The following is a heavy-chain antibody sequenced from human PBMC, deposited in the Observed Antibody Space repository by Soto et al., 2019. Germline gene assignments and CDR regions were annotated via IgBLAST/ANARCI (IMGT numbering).Heavy chain of an antibody. J-gene: IGHJ4*02. D-gene: IGHD6-13*01. CDR2: IYYSGST. V-gene: IGHV4-39*01. Sequence: SETLSLTCTVSGGSISSSSYYWGWIRQPPGKGLEWIGSIYYSGSTYYNPSLKSRVTISVGTSKNQFSLKLSSVTAADTAVYYCASRQRGIAAAAYDYWGQGTLVTVSS. CDR3: ASRQRGIAAAAYDY. CDR1: GGSISSSSYY.